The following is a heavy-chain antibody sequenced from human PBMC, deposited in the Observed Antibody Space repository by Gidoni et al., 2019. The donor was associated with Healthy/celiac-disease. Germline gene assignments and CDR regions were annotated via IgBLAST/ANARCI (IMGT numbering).Heavy chain of an antibody. V-gene: IGHV3-9*01. CDR1: GFIFDDYA. J-gene: IGHJ6*02. D-gene: IGHD6-13*01. Sequence: EVQLVESGGGLVQPGRSLRLSCADSGFIFDDYAMHWVRQAPGKGLEWVLGISWNSGSIGYADSVKGRFTISRDNAKNSLYLQMNSLRAEDTALYYCAKDLRYSSSWFGAMDVWGQGTTVTVSS. CDR3: AKDLRYSSSWFGAMDV. CDR2: ISWNSGSI.